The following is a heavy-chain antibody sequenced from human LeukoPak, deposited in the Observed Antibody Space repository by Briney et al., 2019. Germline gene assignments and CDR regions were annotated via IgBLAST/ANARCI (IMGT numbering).Heavy chain of an antibody. Sequence: GGSLRLSCAASGFTFSSYGMHWVRQAPGKGLEWVAVLSSDGSKKYYTDSVKGRFTISRDKSNNTLYLQMNSLRPEDTAVYYCVRDGGRGAFDIWGQGTRVTVSS. V-gene: IGHV3-30*03. CDR1: GFTFSSYG. J-gene: IGHJ3*02. D-gene: IGHD3-16*01. CDR2: LSSDGSKK. CDR3: VRDGGRGAFDI.